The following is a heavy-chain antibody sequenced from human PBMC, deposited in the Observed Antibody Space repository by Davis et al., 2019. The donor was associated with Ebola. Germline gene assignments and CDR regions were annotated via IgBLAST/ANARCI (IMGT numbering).Heavy chain of an antibody. CDR1: GFTFSSYA. CDR3: AKDSVDRDYYYYYGMDV. J-gene: IGHJ6*02. CDR2: ISGSGGST. V-gene: IGHV3-23*01. D-gene: IGHD1-14*01. Sequence: GGSLRLSCAASGFTFSSYAMSCVRQAQGQGQEWVSAISGSGGSTYYADSVKGRFNISRDNSKNTLYLQMNSLRAEDTAVYYCAKDSVDRDYYYYYGMDVWGQGSTVTVAS.